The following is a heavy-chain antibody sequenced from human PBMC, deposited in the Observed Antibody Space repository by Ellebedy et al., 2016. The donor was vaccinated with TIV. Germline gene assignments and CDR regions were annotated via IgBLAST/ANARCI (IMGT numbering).Heavy chain of an antibody. Sequence: GESLKISCAASGFTFSSYAMSWVRQAPGKGLEWVSAICGSGGCTFYADSVKGRFTISRDNSQNTLYLQMNSLRAEDSAMYYCARDAAYTYDYWGQGTLVTVSS. J-gene: IGHJ4*02. D-gene: IGHD4-11*01. CDR3: ARDAAYTYDY. V-gene: IGHV3-23*01. CDR2: ICGSGGCT. CDR1: GFTFSSYA.